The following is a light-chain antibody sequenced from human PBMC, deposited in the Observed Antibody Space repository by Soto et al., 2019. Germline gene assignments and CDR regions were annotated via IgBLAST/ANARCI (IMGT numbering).Light chain of an antibody. CDR1: QSVSSN. CDR2: GAS. V-gene: IGKV3-15*01. Sequence: EIVMTHSPATLSVSPWEIATLSCRASQSVSSNLAWYQQKPGQAPRLLIYGASTRATGIPARFSGSGPGTYFTLTISSLQPEDVATYYCQKYDSASWALGQGTKVDIK. CDR3: QKYDSASWA. J-gene: IGKJ1*01.